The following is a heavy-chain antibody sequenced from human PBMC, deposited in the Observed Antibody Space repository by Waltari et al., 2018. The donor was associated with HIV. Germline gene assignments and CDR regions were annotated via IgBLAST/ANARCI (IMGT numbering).Heavy chain of an antibody. J-gene: IGHJ4*02. CDR2: IFYSGST. Sequence: QVHLQESGPGLVKPSETLSLPCPVSGDSISGRSYYWGWIRQPPGAGLEWIGIIFYSGSTSYNPSLRSRLILSVDTSKNQLTLKLASVTAADTAVYYCGRPLRGGAYDFWGQGILVTVSS. D-gene: IGHD3-16*01. V-gene: IGHV4-39*01. CDR3: GRPLRGGAYDF. CDR1: GDSISGRSYY.